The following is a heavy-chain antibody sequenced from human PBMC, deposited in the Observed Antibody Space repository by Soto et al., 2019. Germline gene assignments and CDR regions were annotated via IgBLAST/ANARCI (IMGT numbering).Heavy chain of an antibody. V-gene: IGHV3-21*01. CDR3: ARMGPAHQLPYFDY. CDR2: ISSSSSYI. CDR1: GFTFSSYS. Sequence: GGSLRLSCAASGFTFSSYSMNWVRQAPGKGLEWVSSISSSSSYIYYADSVKGRFTISRDNAKNSLYLQMNSLRAEDTAVYYCARMGPAHQLPYFDYWGQGTLVTVSS. J-gene: IGHJ4*02. D-gene: IGHD2-2*01.